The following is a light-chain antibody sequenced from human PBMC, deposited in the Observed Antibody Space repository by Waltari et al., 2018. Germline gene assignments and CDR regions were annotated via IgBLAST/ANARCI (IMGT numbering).Light chain of an antibody. J-gene: IGLJ1*01. CDR2: INTEGSQ. CDR1: SEHSNSA. CDR3: QTWDTGVHV. V-gene: IGLV4-69*02. Sequence: QLVVTQSPSASASLGASVTLTCTLSSEHSNSAVSCHPQQPEKGPRYLLKINTEGSQNKGDGIPGRFSGSSSGAERYLTISGLQSEDEGDYYCQTWDTGVHVFGTGTKVSVL.